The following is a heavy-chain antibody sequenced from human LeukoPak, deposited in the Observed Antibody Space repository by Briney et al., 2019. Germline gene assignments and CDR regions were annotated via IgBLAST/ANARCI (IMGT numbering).Heavy chain of an antibody. Sequence: GGSLRLSGAASGFTFSSYATHWVRQALGKGLEWVAVISYDGSNKYYADSVKGRFTISRDNSKNTLYLQMNSLRAEDTAVYYCARDLPYCSGGSCYSSRAFDIWGQGTMVTVSS. V-gene: IGHV3-30-3*01. D-gene: IGHD2-15*01. CDR2: ISYDGSNK. CDR3: ARDLPYCSGGSCYSSRAFDI. CDR1: GFTFSSYA. J-gene: IGHJ3*02.